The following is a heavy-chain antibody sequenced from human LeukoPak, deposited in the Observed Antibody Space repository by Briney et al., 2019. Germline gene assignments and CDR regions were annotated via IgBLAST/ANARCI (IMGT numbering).Heavy chain of an antibody. D-gene: IGHD5-18*01. Sequence: PGGSLRLSCAASGFTFSSYGMHWVRQAPGKGLEWVAFIRYDGSNKYYADSVKGRFTISRDNSKNTLYLQMNSLRAEDTAVYYCANRDTAMGEGAFDIWGQGTMVTVSS. J-gene: IGHJ3*02. CDR2: IRYDGSNK. CDR3: ANRDTAMGEGAFDI. V-gene: IGHV3-30*02. CDR1: GFTFSSYG.